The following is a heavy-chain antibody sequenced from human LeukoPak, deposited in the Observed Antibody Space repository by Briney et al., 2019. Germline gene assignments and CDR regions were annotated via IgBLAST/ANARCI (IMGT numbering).Heavy chain of an antibody. D-gene: IGHD6-13*01. CDR2: INRSGGST. Sequence: ASVKVSCKASGGTFSSYAISWVRQAPGQGLEWMGIINRSGGSTSYAQKFQGRVTMTRDMSTSTVYMELSSLRSEDTAVYYCARGGSSWSSDAFDIWGQGTMVTVSS. J-gene: IGHJ3*02. V-gene: IGHV1-46*01. CDR3: ARGGSSWSSDAFDI. CDR1: GGTFSSYA.